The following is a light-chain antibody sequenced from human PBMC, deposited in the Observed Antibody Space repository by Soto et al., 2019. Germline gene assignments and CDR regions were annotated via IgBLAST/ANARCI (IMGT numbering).Light chain of an antibody. J-gene: IGLJ2*01. CDR2: HVS. CDR3: SSYTSRGSVI. CDR1: TSDVGDYNY. Sequence: QSALTQPASVSGSPGQSITISCTATTSDVGDYNYVSWYQQYPGKAPKPIIYHVSNRPSGVSNRFSGSKSGDTASLTISGLHAEDEADYYCSSYTSRGSVIFGGGTKLTVL. V-gene: IGLV2-14*01.